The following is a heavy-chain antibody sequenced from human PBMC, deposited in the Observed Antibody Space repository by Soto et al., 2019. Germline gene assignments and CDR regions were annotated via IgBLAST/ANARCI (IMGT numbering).Heavy chain of an antibody. Sequence: SETLSLTCTVSGGSMSSGDYYWSWRRQPPGKGREWIRCIYYSGSTHYNPSLKSRVTISVDTSKNQFSLKRSSVTAADTAVYYCARDGYYSGSGMGFDYYYRMDVWGQGTTVTVSS. D-gene: IGHD3-10*01. J-gene: IGHJ6*02. CDR3: ARDGYYSGSGMGFDYYYRMDV. CDR1: GGSMSSGDYY. V-gene: IGHV4-30-4*01. CDR2: IYYSGST.